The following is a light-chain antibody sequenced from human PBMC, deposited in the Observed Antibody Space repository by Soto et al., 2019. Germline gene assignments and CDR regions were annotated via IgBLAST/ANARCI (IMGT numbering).Light chain of an antibody. CDR2: GAS. V-gene: IGKV3-15*01. J-gene: IGKJ5*01. CDR1: QSVSNN. CDR3: QQYGSSPIT. Sequence: EIVMTQSPATLSVSPGERATLSCRASQSVSNNLAWYQKKPGQAPRLLIYGASTRATGIPARFSGSGSGTEFTLTISSLQSEDFAVYYCQQYGSSPITFGQGTRLEIK.